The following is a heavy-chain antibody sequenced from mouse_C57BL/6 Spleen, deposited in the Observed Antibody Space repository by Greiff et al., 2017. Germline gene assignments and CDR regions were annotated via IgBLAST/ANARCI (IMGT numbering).Heavy chain of an antibody. D-gene: IGHD2-3*01. CDR2: ISDGGSYT. CDR3: ARDRGLLQGYYAMDY. V-gene: IGHV5-4*01. Sequence: EVKLVESGGGLVKPGGSLKLSCAASGFTFSSYAMSWVRQTPEKRLEWVATISDGGSYTYYPDNVQGRFTISRDNAKNNLYLQMSHLKSEDTAMYYCARDRGLLQGYYAMDYWGQGTSVTVSS. J-gene: IGHJ4*01. CDR1: GFTFSSYA.